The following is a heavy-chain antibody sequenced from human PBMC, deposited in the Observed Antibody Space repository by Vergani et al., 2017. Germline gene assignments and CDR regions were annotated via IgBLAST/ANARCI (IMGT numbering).Heavy chain of an antibody. CDR3: ARGSPIVVVTRFDP. J-gene: IGHJ5*02. CDR1: GGSFSGYY. D-gene: IGHD3-22*01. V-gene: IGHV4-34*01. CDR2: INHSGST. Sequence: QVQLQQWGAGLLKPSETLSLTCAVYGGSFSGYYWRWIRQPPGKGVEWIGEINHSGSTTYNPSLKSRVTISVDTSKNQFSLKLSSVTVADTAVYYCARGSPIVVVTRFDPWGQGTLVTVSS.